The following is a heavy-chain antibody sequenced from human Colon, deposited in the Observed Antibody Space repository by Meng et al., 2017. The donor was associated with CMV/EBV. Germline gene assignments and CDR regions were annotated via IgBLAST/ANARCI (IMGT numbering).Heavy chain of an antibody. CDR3: VRYENLQHGMDV. CDR1: GFTFSNAW. J-gene: IGHJ6*02. Sequence: GGSLRLSCAASGFTFSNAWMSWVRQAPGKGLEWVGRIKSKTDGGTTDYAAPVKGRFTISRDDSKNTLYLQMNSLRAEDTAVYYCVRYENLQHGMDVWGQGTTVTVSS. D-gene: IGHD1-1*01. V-gene: IGHV3-15*01. CDR2: IKSKTDGGTT.